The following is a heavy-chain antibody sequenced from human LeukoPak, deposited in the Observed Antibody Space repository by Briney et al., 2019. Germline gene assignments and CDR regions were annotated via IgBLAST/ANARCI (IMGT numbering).Heavy chain of an antibody. V-gene: IGHV3-30*02. CDR1: GFTFSSYG. CDR3: AKADDVLIAVAGLFDY. CDR2: IRYDGSNK. D-gene: IGHD6-19*01. J-gene: IGHJ4*02. Sequence: GGSLRLSCAASGFTFSSYGMHWVRQAPGKGLEWVAFIRYDGSNKYYADSVKGRFTISRDNSKNTLYLQMNSLRAEDTAVCYCAKADDVLIAVAGLFDYWGQGTLVTVSS.